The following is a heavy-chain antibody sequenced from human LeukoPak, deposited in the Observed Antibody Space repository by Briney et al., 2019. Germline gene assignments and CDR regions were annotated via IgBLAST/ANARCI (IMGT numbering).Heavy chain of an antibody. V-gene: IGHV1-8*03. D-gene: IGHD3-9*01. Sequence: ASVKVSCKASGYTFTSYDINWVRQATGQGLEWMGWMNPNSGNTGYAQKFQGRVTITRNTSISTAYMELRSLRSDDTAVYYCARFQLRYFDWSHYYYMDVWGKGTTVTISS. J-gene: IGHJ6*03. CDR3: ARFQLRYFDWSHYYYMDV. CDR2: MNPNSGNT. CDR1: GYTFTSYD.